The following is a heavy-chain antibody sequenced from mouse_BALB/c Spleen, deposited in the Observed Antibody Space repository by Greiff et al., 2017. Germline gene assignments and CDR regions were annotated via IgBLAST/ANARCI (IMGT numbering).Heavy chain of an antibody. J-gene: IGHJ4*01. CDR1: GYSITSDYA. Sequence: EVQLQQSGPGLVKPSQSLSLTCTVTGYSITSDYAWNWIRQFPGNKLEWMGYISYSGSTSYNPSLKSRISITRDTSKNQFFLQLNSVTTEDTATYYCARRGIHYAMDYWGQGTSVTVSS. CDR2: ISYSGST. V-gene: IGHV3-2*02. CDR3: ARRGIHYAMDY.